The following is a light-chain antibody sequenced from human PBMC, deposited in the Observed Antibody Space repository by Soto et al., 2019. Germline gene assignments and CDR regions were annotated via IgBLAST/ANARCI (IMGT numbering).Light chain of an antibody. Sequence: DIQMTQSPSSLSASIGDRVTITCRASQAISDYLAWYQQKPGQVPKILIYTASTLQSGVPSRFSGSGSGTHFTLTISSLQPEDVATYYCQKYDSAPWTFGQGTKVEI. V-gene: IGKV1-27*01. J-gene: IGKJ1*01. CDR3: QKYDSAPWT. CDR1: QAISDY. CDR2: TAS.